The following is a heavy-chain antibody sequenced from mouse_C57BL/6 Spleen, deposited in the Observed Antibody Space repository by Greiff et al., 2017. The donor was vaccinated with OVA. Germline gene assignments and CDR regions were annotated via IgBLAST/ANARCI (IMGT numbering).Heavy chain of an antibody. CDR1: GYTFTSYW. V-gene: IGHV1-74*01. CDR3: AIHYYDYDVFAY. D-gene: IGHD2-4*01. CDR2: IHPSDSDT. Sequence: QVQLQQPGAELVKPGASVKVSCKASGYTFTSYWMHWVKQRPGQGLEWIGRIHPSDSDTNYNQKFKGKATLTVDKSSSTAYMQLSSLTSEDSAVYYCAIHYYDYDVFAYWGQGTLVTVSA. J-gene: IGHJ3*01.